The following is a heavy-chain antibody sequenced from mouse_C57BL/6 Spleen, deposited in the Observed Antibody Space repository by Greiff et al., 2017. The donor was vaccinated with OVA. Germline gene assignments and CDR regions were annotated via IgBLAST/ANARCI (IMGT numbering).Heavy chain of an antibody. CDR3: ARDAQTGKDYAMDY. J-gene: IGHJ4*01. V-gene: IGHV7-1*01. Sequence: EVNLVESGGGLVQSGRSLRLSCATSGFTFSDFYMEWVRQAPGKGLEWIAASRNKANDYTTEYSASVKGRFIVSRDTSQSILYLQMNALRAEDTAIYYCARDAQTGKDYAMDYWGQGTSVTVSS. CDR2: SRNKANDYTT. CDR1: GFTFSDFY. D-gene: IGHD4-1*01.